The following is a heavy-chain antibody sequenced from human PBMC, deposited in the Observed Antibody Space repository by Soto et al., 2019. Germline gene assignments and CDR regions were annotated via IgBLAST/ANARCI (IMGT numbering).Heavy chain of an antibody. CDR1: GGSISSGDYY. CDR2: IYYSGST. CDR3: ARGGDNGDYLSS. J-gene: IGHJ4*02. Sequence: SETLSLTCTVSGGSISSGDYYWSWIRQPPGKGLEWIGYIYYSGSTYYNPSLKSRVTISVDTSKNQFSLKLSSVTAADTAVYYCARGGDNGDYLSSWGQGTLVTVS. V-gene: IGHV4-30-4*01. D-gene: IGHD2-8*01.